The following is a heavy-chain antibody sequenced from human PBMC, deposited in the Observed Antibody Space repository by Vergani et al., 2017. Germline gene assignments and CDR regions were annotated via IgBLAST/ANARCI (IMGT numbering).Heavy chain of an antibody. J-gene: IGHJ3*02. CDR1: GGSISSSSYY. CDR3: ARGGLSYYDSSGYHRDAFDI. D-gene: IGHD3-22*01. CDR2: IYYSGST. Sequence: QLQLQESGPGLVKPSETLSLTCTVSGGSISSSSYYWGWIRQPPGKGLEWIGYIYYSGSTNYNPSLKSRVTISVDTSKNQFSLKLSSVTAADTAVYYCARGGLSYYDSSGYHRDAFDIWGQGTMVTVSS. V-gene: IGHV4-61*05.